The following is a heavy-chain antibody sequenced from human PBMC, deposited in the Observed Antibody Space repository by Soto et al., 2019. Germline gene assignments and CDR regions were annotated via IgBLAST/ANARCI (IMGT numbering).Heavy chain of an antibody. V-gene: IGHV3-53*02. CDR3: ARAPQLRFLRMDV. Sequence: EVQLVETGGGLIQPGGSLRLSCAASGFTVSSNYMSWVRQAPGKGLDWVSVIYSGGSTYYADSVKGRFTISRDNSKNTLYLQMNSLRAEDTAVYYCARAPQLRFLRMDVWGQGTTVTVSS. J-gene: IGHJ6*02. CDR2: IYSGGST. CDR1: GFTVSSNY. D-gene: IGHD3-3*01.